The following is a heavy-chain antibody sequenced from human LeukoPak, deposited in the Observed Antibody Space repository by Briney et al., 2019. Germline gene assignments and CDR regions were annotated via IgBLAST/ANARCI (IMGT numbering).Heavy chain of an antibody. D-gene: IGHD3-3*01. J-gene: IGHJ6*03. CDR2: IRGSRGIT. CDR3: AKGLLEWPLYYYYMDV. Sequence: GGSLRLSCAASGFTLSSFAMTWVRLAPGKGLEWVPGIRGSRGITDYADSVKGRFTISRDNSKNTLYLDMNSLRAEDTALYYCAKGLLEWPLYYYYMDVWGKGTTVTVSS. V-gene: IGHV3-23*01. CDR1: GFTLSSFA.